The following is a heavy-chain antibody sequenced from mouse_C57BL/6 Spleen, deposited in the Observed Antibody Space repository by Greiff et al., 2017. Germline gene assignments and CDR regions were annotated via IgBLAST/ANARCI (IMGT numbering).Heavy chain of an antibody. CDR3: TEDGYSYAMDY. V-gene: IGHV14-1*01. J-gene: IGHJ4*01. CDR1: GFNIKDYY. Sequence: VQLKQSGAELVRPGASVKLSCTASGFNIKDYYMHWVKQRPEQGLEWIGRIDPEDGDTEYAPKFQGKATMTADTSSNTAYLQLSSLTSEDTAVYYCTEDGYSYAMDYWGQGTSVTVSS. D-gene: IGHD2-3*01. CDR2: IDPEDGDT.